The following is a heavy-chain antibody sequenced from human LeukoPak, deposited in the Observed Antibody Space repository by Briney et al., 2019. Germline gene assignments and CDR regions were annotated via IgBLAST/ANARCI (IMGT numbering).Heavy chain of an antibody. CDR3: AGPRGV. CDR1: GGSISSSSYY. CDR2: IYYSGST. Sequence: SETLSLTCTVSGGSISSSSYYWSWIRQPPGKGLEWIGYIYYSGSTNYNPSLKSRVTISVDTSKNQFSLELSSVTAADTAVYYCAGPRGVWGQGTLVTVSS. V-gene: IGHV4-61*01. J-gene: IGHJ4*02.